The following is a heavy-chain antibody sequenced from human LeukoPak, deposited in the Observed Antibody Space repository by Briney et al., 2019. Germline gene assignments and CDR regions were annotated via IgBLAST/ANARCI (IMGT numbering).Heavy chain of an antibody. CDR2: VSHSGST. CDR1: GYSISSGYY. Sequence: PSETLSLTCTVSGYSISSGYYWGWIRQPPGKGLEWIGSVSHSGSTYYKPSLKSRVTISIDTSKNQFSLKLSSVTAADTAVYYCARPKLLHKRRERWFDPWGQGTLVTVSS. CDR3: ARPKLLHKRRERWFDP. D-gene: IGHD2-15*01. V-gene: IGHV4-38-2*02. J-gene: IGHJ5*02.